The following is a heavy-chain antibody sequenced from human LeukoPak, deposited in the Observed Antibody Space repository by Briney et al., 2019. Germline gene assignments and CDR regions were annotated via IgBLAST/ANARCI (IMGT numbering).Heavy chain of an antibody. D-gene: IGHD3-16*01. V-gene: IGHV6-1*01. CDR3: AWGCYSSFDY. J-gene: IGHJ4*02. Sequence: SQTLSLTCAISGDSLSNNNVAWNWIRQSPSRGLEWLGRTYYRSKWNTDYAVSVKSRITINSDTSKNQFSLQLNSMTPEDTAVYYCAWGCYSSFDYWDQGTLVTVSS. CDR2: TYYRSKWNT. CDR1: GDSLSNNNVA.